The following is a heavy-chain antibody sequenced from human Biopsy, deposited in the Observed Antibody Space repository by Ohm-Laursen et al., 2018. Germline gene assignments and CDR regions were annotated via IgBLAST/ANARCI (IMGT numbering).Heavy chain of an antibody. J-gene: IGHJ4*02. D-gene: IGHD6-19*01. Sequence: SDTLSHTCTVSGDSVSSDSFYWTWIRQPPGQGLEYIGYIYDRGSTANYNPSLESRVTMSEDMPKNQFSLKLSSVTAADTAIYYCARGMRSSGWPYFDSWGQGTLVTVSS. CDR3: ARGMRSSGWPYFDS. V-gene: IGHV4-61*01. CDR1: GDSVSSDSFY. CDR2: IYDRGSTA.